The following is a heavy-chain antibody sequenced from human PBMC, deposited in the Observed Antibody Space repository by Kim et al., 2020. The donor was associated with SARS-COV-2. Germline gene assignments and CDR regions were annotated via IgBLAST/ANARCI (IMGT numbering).Heavy chain of an antibody. J-gene: IGHJ3*02. CDR2: INSDGSST. D-gene: IGHD2-21*02. CDR3: ARELAYCGGDCYHDAFDI. CDR1: GFTFSSYW. V-gene: IGHV3-74*01. Sequence: GGSLRLSCAASGFTFSSYWMHWVRQAPGKGLVWVSRINSDGSSTSYADSVKGRFTISRDNAKNTLYLQMNSLRAEDTAVYYCARELAYCGGDCYHDAFDIWGQGTMVTVSS.